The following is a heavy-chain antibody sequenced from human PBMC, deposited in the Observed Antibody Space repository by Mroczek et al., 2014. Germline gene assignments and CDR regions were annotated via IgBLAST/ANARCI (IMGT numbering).Heavy chain of an antibody. Sequence: VQLQESGAEVKKPGESLKISCKGSGYSFTSYWIGWVLQMPGKGLEWMGIIYPGDSETRYRPSFQGQVTISADMSISTAYLQWSSLKASDTAMYYCARGGSYGRRGLDYWGQGTLVTVSS. CDR2: IYPGDSET. D-gene: IGHD3-16*01. J-gene: IGHJ4*02. CDR3: ARGGSYGRRGLDY. V-gene: IGHV5-51*03. CDR1: GYSFTSYW.